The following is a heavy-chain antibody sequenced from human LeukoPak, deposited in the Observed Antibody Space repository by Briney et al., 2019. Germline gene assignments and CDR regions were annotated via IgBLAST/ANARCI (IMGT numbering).Heavy chain of an antibody. CDR1: GFTFSSYE. D-gene: IGHD3-10*01. J-gene: IGHJ6*02. CDR2: LVYDGFYK. Sequence: PGGSLRLSCAASGFTFSSYEMNWVRQAPGKGLEWVALLVYDGFYKYYADSVKGRFTISRDDSTNTVYLHLSSLRAEDTAVYYCAKDLIARVRGSPMDVWGQGTRVIVSS. V-gene: IGHV3-30*04. CDR3: AKDLIARVRGSPMDV.